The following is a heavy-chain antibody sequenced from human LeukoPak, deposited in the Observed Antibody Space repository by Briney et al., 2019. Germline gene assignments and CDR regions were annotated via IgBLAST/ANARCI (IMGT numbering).Heavy chain of an antibody. J-gene: IGHJ4*02. CDR3: ARASLNTGGYFDY. Sequence: ASVKVSCRASGYTFTSYYMHWVRQAPGQGLEWMGIINTSGGSTSYAQKFQGRVAMTRDTSTSTVYMELSSLRSEDTAVYYCARASLNTGGYFDYWGQGTLVTVSS. CDR1: GYTFTSYY. CDR2: INTSGGST. D-gene: IGHD7-27*01. V-gene: IGHV1-46*03.